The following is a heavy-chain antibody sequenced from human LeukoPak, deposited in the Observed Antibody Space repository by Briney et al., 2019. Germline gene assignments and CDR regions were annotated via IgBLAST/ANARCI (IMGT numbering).Heavy chain of an antibody. CDR3: ARVSRYYDSSGYCFDY. CDR1: GYTFTSYY. J-gene: IGHJ4*02. Sequence: ASVKVSCKASGYTFTSYYMHWVRQAPGQGLEWMGIINPSGGSTSYAQKFQGRVTMTRDTSTSTVYMELSSLRSEDTAVYYCARVSRYYDSSGYCFDYWGQGTLVTVSS. D-gene: IGHD3-22*01. CDR2: INPSGGST. V-gene: IGHV1-46*01.